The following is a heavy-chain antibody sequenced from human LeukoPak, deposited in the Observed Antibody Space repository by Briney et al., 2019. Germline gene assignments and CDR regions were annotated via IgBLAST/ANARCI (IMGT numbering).Heavy chain of an antibody. D-gene: IGHD3-10*01. CDR3: ARERSMVRGMSWFDP. J-gene: IGHJ5*02. CDR2: INHSGST. Sequence: SETLSLTCAVYGGSFSGYYWSWIRQPPGKGLEWIGEINHSGSTNYNSSLKSRVIISVDTSKNQFSLKLSSVTAADTAVYYCARERSMVRGMSWFDPWGQGTLVTVSS. V-gene: IGHV4-34*01. CDR1: GGSFSGYY.